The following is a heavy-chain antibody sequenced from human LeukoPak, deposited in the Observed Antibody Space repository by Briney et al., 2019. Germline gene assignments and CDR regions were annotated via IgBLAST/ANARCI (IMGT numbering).Heavy chain of an antibody. CDR3: ARGAAIFGVVIPHFDY. CDR2: SRSSRTYI. Sequence: GGALRLCCAASGFTFSSSSMNWVRRAPGKGLEWVSSSRSSRTYIYYADSVNGRFTISRDNSKNTLYLQMNSLRAEDTAVYYCARGAAIFGVVIPHFDYWGQGTLVTVSS. V-gene: IGHV3-21*01. D-gene: IGHD3-3*01. J-gene: IGHJ4*02. CDR1: GFTFSSSS.